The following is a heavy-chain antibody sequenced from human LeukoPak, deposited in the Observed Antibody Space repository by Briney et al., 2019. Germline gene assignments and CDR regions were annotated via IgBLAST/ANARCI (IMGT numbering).Heavy chain of an antibody. D-gene: IGHD3-16*01. Sequence: ASVKVSCKASGYTFTNYDINWVRQATGQGLEWLGSMNPNNGITRSAQKFRGRVTITRSTSISTAYMELSSLRSEDTAVYYCARGVRSRGLPRRGYNWFDPWGQGTLVTVSS. CDR2: MNPNNGIT. CDR1: GYTFTNYD. CDR3: ARGVRSRGLPRRGYNWFDP. V-gene: IGHV1-8*03. J-gene: IGHJ5*02.